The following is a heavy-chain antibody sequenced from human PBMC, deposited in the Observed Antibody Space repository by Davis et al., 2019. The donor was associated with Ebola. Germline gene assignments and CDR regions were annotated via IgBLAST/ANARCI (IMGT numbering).Heavy chain of an antibody. Sequence: AASVKVSCKASGYTVIGHYINWVRQAPGQGLEWMGRINPSSGVTNYAQNFQGRVTMTRDTSISTVYMELTRLRSDDTAVYYCASAAGWLANWFDPWGQGTLVTVSS. CDR1: GYTVIGHY. CDR2: INPSSGVT. V-gene: IGHV1-2*06. J-gene: IGHJ5*02. D-gene: IGHD6-19*01. CDR3: ASAAGWLANWFDP.